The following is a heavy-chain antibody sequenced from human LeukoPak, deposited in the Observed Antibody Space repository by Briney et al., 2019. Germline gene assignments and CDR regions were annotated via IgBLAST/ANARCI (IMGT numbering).Heavy chain of an antibody. D-gene: IGHD3-10*01. CDR1: GYAFTSYY. CDR3: ARAPRVTMGRGVIDY. J-gene: IGHJ4*02. CDR2: INPSGGST. V-gene: IGHV1-46*01. Sequence: ASVKVSCTASGYAFTSYYMHWVRQSPGQEREWMGIINPSGGSTSYAQKLQGRVTMTRYTSTSTVYMELSSLRSEDTAVYYCARAPRVTMGRGVIDYWGQGTLVTVSS.